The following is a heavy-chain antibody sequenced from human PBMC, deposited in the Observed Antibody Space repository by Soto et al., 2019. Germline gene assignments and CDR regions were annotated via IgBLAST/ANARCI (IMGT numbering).Heavy chain of an antibody. D-gene: IGHD2-8*02. CDR1: GFTFGSYG. V-gene: IGHV3-30*18. CDR3: ANIRNVVYAHNAY. Sequence: GGSLRLSCAASGFTFGSYGMHWVRQAPGKGLEWVAVISYDGSNKYYADSVRGRFTISRDNSNNMLYLQMNSLRAEDTAVYYCANIRNVVYAHNAYWGQGTLVTVSS. CDR2: ISYDGSNK. J-gene: IGHJ4*02.